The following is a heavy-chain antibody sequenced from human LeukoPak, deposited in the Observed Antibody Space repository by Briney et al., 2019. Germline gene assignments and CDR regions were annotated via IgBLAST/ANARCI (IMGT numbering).Heavy chain of an antibody. V-gene: IGHV7-4-1*02. Sequence: ASVTVSCTASGYTFTSYAMNWVRQAPGQGLEWMGWINTNTGNPTYAQGFTGRFVFSLDTSVSTAYLQISSLKAEDTAVYYCARGGVLLWFGELPYYYYMDVWGKGTTVTVSS. J-gene: IGHJ6*03. CDR3: ARGGVLLWFGELPYYYYMDV. CDR2: INTNTGNP. CDR1: GYTFTSYA. D-gene: IGHD3-10*01.